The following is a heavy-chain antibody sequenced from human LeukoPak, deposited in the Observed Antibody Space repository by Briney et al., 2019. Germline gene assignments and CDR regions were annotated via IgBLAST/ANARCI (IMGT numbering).Heavy chain of an antibody. D-gene: IGHD1-26*01. V-gene: IGHV1-2*02. CDR1: GYTFTGYY. Sequence: ASVKVSCKASGYTFTGYYMHWVRQAPGQGLEWMGWINPNSGGTNYAQKFQGRVTMTRDTSISTAYMELSRLRSDDTAVYYCARGRVGSYWRANWFDPWGQGTLVTVSS. CDR3: ARGRVGSYWRANWFDP. CDR2: INPNSGGT. J-gene: IGHJ5*02.